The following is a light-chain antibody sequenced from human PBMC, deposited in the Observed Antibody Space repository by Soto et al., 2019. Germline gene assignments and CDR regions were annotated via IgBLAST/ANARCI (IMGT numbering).Light chain of an antibody. CDR3: MQATQYPPYT. Sequence: DIVMTQTPLSSPVTLGQPASISCKSSQSLLHSDGNTYLSWLHQRPGQPLRRLIYKISNRFSGVPDRFSGSGAGTDFTLKISRVEAEDVGVYYCMQATQYPPYTFGQGTKLEIK. V-gene: IGKV2-24*01. J-gene: IGKJ2*01. CDR2: KIS. CDR1: QSLLHSDGNTY.